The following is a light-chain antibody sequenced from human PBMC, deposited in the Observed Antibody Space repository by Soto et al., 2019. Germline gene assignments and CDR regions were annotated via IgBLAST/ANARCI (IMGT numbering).Light chain of an antibody. V-gene: IGKV1-9*01. CDR3: QQLNNYPYT. Sequence: DIQLTQSPSFLSASVGDRVTISCRASQGITSYLAWYQQKPGKAPELLIYAATTLQSGVPSRFSGSGSETEFTLTIDTLQPEDFATYYCQQLNNYPYTFGQGTKLEIK. J-gene: IGKJ2*01. CDR2: AAT. CDR1: QGITSY.